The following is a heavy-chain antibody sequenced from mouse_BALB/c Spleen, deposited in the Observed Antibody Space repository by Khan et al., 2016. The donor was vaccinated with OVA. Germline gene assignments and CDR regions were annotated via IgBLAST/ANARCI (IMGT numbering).Heavy chain of an antibody. J-gene: IGHJ3*01. CDR3: ASHLTVSFAY. V-gene: IGHV5-6*01. D-gene: IGHD4-1*01. Sequence: EVELVESGGDLVKPGGSLKLSCAASGFTFSSYSMSWVRQTPDKRLEWVATISSGADYTYYPDSVKGRFTISRDNAKNTLYLQMSSLKSEDTAMYYCASHLTVSFAYWGQGTLVTVSA. CDR1: GFTFSSYS. CDR2: ISSGADYT.